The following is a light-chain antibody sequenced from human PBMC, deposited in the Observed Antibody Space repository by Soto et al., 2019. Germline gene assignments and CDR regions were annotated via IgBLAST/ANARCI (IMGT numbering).Light chain of an antibody. V-gene: IGKV3-20*01. CDR1: QTVRNNY. Sequence: EVALTQTTGTLSLSPGERATLSCRASQTVRNNYLAWYQQKPGQAPRLLIYDASSRATGIPDRFSGSGSGTDCTLTISRLEPEDFAVYYCQQYGNSPLTFGGGTKVDI. CDR3: QQYGNSPLT. J-gene: IGKJ4*01. CDR2: DAS.